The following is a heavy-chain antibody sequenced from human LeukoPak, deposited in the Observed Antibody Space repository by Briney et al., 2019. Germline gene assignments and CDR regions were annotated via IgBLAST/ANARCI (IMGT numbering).Heavy chain of an antibody. CDR1: GGSISSTSYY. D-gene: IGHD4-23*01. J-gene: IGHJ4*02. V-gene: IGHV4-39*01. CDR3: ASRLRWSSYFDY. CDR2: IYYSGGT. Sequence: SETLSLTCTVSGGSISSTSYYWGWIRQPPGKGLEWIGSIYYSGGTYYNPSLKSRVTISVDTSKNQFSLKLSSVTAADTAVYYCASRLRWSSYFDYWGQGTLVTVSS.